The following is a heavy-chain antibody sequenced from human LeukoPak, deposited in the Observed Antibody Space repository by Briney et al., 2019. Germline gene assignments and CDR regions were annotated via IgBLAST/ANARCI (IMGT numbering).Heavy chain of an antibody. Sequence: GGSLRLSCAAPGFTFSSSSMNWVRQAPGKGLEWVANIRDDGTEKFYVDSVKGRFTISRDNAKNSLYLQVNSLRAEDTAVYYCARLNYDFWSGVWEAYDMDVWGKGTTVIVSS. V-gene: IGHV3-7*01. CDR1: GFTFSSSS. CDR3: ARLNYDFWSGVWEAYDMDV. J-gene: IGHJ6*03. CDR2: IRDDGTEK. D-gene: IGHD3-3*01.